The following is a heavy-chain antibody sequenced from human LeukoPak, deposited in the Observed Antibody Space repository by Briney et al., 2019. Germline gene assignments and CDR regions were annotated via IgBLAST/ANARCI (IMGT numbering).Heavy chain of an antibody. J-gene: IGHJ4*02. D-gene: IGHD1-1*01. Sequence: GGSLRLSCAVSGFIVSSIYMSWVRQAPGKGLEWVSVIYTGESASYADSVKGRFSISRDISENTLYLQMDSLRAEDTAVYYCVRDSRVDNPGLYWGQGTLVTVSS. CDR1: GFIVSSIY. CDR2: IYTGESA. V-gene: IGHV3-53*01. CDR3: VRDSRVDNPGLY.